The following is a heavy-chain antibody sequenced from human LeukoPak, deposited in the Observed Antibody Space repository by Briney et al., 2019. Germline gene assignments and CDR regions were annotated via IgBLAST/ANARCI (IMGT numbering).Heavy chain of an antibody. CDR3: ARDRYGGIAAAGTVIDY. J-gene: IGHJ4*02. Sequence: PGGSLRLSCAASGFTFSSYSMNWVRQAPGKGLEWVSYISSSSSSIYYADSVKGRFTISRDNAKNSLYLQMNSLRAEDTAVYYCARDRYGGIAAAGTVIDYWGQGTLVTVSS. CDR2: ISSSSSSI. CDR1: GFTFSSYS. D-gene: IGHD6-13*01. V-gene: IGHV3-48*04.